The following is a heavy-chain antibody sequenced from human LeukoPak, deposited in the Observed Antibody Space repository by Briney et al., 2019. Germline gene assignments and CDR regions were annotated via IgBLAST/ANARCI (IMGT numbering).Heavy chain of an antibody. V-gene: IGHV3-30*02. D-gene: IGHD3-22*01. CDR1: RFTFRNFG. Sequence: GGSMRLSCAASRFTFRNFGMHWVRQAPGKGLEWVTFIDDDGINFYYVNSVKSRFAISRDNSKNTLYLQMSSLEREDTAVYYCVRGPARGYYDGSGYDFDYWGQGTLVTVSS. CDR3: VRGPARGYYDGSGYDFDY. J-gene: IGHJ4*02. CDR2: IDDDGINF.